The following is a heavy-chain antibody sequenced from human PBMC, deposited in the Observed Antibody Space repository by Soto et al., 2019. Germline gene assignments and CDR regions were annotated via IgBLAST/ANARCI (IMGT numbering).Heavy chain of an antibody. CDR1: GYTFTSYD. V-gene: IGHV1-8*01. J-gene: IGHJ6*04. CDR2: MNPNSGNT. CDR3: ARGLLVGPAPLSPADMDV. D-gene: IGHD2-2*01. Sequence: ASVKVSCKASGYTFTSYDINWVRQATGQGLEWMGWMNPNSGNTGYAQKFQGRVTMTRNTSISTAYMELSSLRSEDTAVYYCARGLLVGPAPLSPADMDVWGKGTTVTVSS.